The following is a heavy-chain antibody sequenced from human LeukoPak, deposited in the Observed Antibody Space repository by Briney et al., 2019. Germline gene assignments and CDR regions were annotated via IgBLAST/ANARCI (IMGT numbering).Heavy chain of an antibody. V-gene: IGHV3-33*01. CDR1: GFSFNNYA. CDR2: IWYDGSNR. CDR3: ARSHDYGEGGYFDF. D-gene: IGHD4-17*01. Sequence: GSLRLSCAASGFSFNNYAMHWARQAPGKGLEWVAVIWYDGSNRYYADSVKGRFTISRDNSKNTLLLQMNTMRAEDTAVYYCARSHDYGEGGYFDFWGQGTLVTVSS. J-gene: IGHJ4*02.